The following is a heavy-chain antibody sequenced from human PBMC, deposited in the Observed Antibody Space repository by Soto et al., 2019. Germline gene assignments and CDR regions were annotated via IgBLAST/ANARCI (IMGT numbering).Heavy chain of an antibody. J-gene: IGHJ6*02. D-gene: IGHD1-26*01. Sequence: GGSLRLSCATSGFKFTINGMHWVRQAPGKGLEWVAVVWYDGSNKYYADSVKGRFTISRDNSKNTLYLQVNSLRAEDTAVYYCTKDRRSSLDGMDVWGQGTTVTVSS. CDR1: GFKFTING. CDR2: VWYDGSNK. V-gene: IGHV3-33*06. CDR3: TKDRRSSLDGMDV.